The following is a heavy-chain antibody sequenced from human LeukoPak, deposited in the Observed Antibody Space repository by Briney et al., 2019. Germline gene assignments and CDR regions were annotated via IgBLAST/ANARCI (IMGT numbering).Heavy chain of an antibody. J-gene: IGHJ4*02. V-gene: IGHV4-34*01. CDR3: ARRLYYYGSGGRFDY. D-gene: IGHD3-10*01. CDR1: GGSFSGYY. Sequence: SETLSLTCAVYGGSFSGYYWSWIRQPPGKGLEWIGEINHSGSTNYNPSLKSRVTISVDTSKNQFSLELSSVTAADTAVYYCARRLYYYGSGGRFDYWGQGTLVTVSS. CDR2: INHSGST.